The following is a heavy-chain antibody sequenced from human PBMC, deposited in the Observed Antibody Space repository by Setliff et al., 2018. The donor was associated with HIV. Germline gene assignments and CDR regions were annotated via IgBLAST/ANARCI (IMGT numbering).Heavy chain of an antibody. J-gene: IGHJ4*02. Sequence: SETLSLTCSVSGGSISSGGHYWNWIRQHPGRGLEWIGYISNSGSTYYNPSLKGRLTISVDPSKNHFSLNLTSVTAADTAVDYCARVPSGLWFGKWGNWGQGTLVTVSS. V-gene: IGHV4-31*03. CDR2: ISNSGST. CDR1: GGSISSGGHY. D-gene: IGHD3-10*01. CDR3: ARVPSGLWFGKWGN.